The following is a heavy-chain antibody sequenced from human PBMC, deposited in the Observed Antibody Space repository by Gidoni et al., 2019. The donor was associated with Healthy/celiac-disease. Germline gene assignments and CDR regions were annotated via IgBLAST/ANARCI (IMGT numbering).Heavy chain of an antibody. J-gene: IGHJ6*02. V-gene: IGHV3-30*18. Sequence: QVQLVESGGGVVQTGRSLRLSCAASGFPFSRYGMHWVRQAPGKGLAWVAVISYDGSNEYYSDSVKGRFTISRDNSKNTLYLQMNSLRAEDTAVYYCAKDLRIAAAGTNYYGMDVWGQGTTVTVSS. CDR2: ISYDGSNE. CDR1: GFPFSRYG. CDR3: AKDLRIAAAGTNYYGMDV. D-gene: IGHD6-13*01.